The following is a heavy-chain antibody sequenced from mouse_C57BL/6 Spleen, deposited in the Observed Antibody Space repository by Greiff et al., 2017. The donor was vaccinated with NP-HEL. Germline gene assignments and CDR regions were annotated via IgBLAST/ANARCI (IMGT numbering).Heavy chain of an antibody. CDR3: ARSRYDGGYYAMDY. D-gene: IGHD2-14*01. CDR1: YFAFMASA. J-gene: IGHJ4*01. V-gene: IGHV1-49*01. Sequence: QVQLQQSGAELVRPGSSVQLSCKDSYFAFMASAMHLVKQRPGPGLEWIGSFTMSSDSTEYSEHFHGKATLTANTSSSTAYMELSSLTSEDSAVYYCARSRYDGGYYAMDYWGQGTSVTVSS. CDR2: FTMSSDST.